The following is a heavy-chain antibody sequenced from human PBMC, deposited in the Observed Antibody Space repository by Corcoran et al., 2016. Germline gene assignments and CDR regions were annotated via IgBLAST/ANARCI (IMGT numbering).Heavy chain of an antibody. CDR2: INPSGGST. J-gene: IGHJ5*02. CDR3: ARAPRPFLEWLLYQGWFDP. Sequence: QVQLVQSGAEVKKPGASVKVSCKASGYTFTSYYMHWVRQAPGQGLEWMGIINPSGGSTSYAQKFQGRVTMTRDTSTSTVYMELSSLRSEDTAVYYCARAPRPFLEWLLYQGWFDPWGQGTLVTVSS. V-gene: IGHV1-46*01. D-gene: IGHD3-3*01. CDR1: GYTFTSYY.